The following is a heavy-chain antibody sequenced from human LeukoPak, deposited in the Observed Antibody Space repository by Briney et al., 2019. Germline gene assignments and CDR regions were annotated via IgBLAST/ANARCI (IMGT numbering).Heavy chain of an antibody. V-gene: IGHV4-59*08. CDR1: GGSIRNYY. D-gene: IGHD6-13*01. CDR3: ARHKFSSSWYNFDY. Sequence: SETLSLTCTVSGGSIRNYYWSWIRQPPGKGLERIGYIYYSGSTNYNPSLKSRVTISVDTSKNQFSLKLTSVTAADTAVYYCARHKFSSSWYNFDYWGQGTLVTVSS. J-gene: IGHJ4*02. CDR2: IYYSGST.